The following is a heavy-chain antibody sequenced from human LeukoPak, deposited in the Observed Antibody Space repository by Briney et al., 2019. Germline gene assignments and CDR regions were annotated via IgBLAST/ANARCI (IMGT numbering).Heavy chain of an antibody. J-gene: IGHJ6*02. D-gene: IGHD2-8*01. CDR3: AKDGIMVYAIQDLYYYYGMDV. CDR1: GFTFSSYG. V-gene: IGHV3-33*06. CDR2: IWYDGSNR. Sequence: GGSLRLSCAASGFTFSSYGMHWVRQAPGKGLEWVAVIWYDGSNRYYADSVKGRFTISRDNSKNTLDLQMNSLRAEDTAVYYCAKDGIMVYAIQDLYYYYGMDVWGQGTTVTVSS.